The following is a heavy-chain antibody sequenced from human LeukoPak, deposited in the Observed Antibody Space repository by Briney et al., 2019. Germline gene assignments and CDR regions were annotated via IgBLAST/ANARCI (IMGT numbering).Heavy chain of an antibody. J-gene: IGHJ4*02. Sequence: GGSLRLSCAASEFSAGSNYMTWVRQAPGKGLEWVSLIYSGGSTYYADSVKGRFTISRDNSKNTLYLQMNSLRAEDTAVYYCAKFAGLWLAKRQYYFDYWGQGTLVTVSS. CDR3: AKFAGLWLAKRQYYFDY. CDR2: IYSGGST. V-gene: IGHV3-66*01. D-gene: IGHD6-19*01. CDR1: EFSAGSNY.